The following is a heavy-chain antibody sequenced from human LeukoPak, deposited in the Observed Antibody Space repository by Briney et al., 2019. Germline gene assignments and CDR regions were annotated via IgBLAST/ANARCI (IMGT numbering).Heavy chain of an antibody. D-gene: IGHD3-22*01. Sequence: PSETLSLTCTVSGGSISSYYWSWIRQPAGKGLEWIGRIYTSGSTNYNPSLKSRVTMSVDTSKNQFSLKLSSVTAADTAVYYCARSYYYDSSGYYPIYYFDYWGQGTLVTVSS. J-gene: IGHJ4*02. V-gene: IGHV4-4*07. CDR2: IYTSGST. CDR1: GGSISSYY. CDR3: ARSYYYDSSGYYPIYYFDY.